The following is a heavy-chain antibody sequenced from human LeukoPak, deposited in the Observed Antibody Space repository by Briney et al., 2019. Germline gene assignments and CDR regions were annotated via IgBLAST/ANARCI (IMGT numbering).Heavy chain of an antibody. J-gene: IGHJ4*02. Sequence: GGSLRLSCAASGFTFSSYGMHWVRQAPGKGLEWVAVIWYDGSNKYYADSVKGRFTISRDNSKNTLYLQMNSLRAEDTAVYYCASPDSSGYVDCWGQGTLVTVSS. CDR3: ASPDSSGYVDC. CDR1: GFTFSSYG. D-gene: IGHD3-22*01. V-gene: IGHV3-33*01. CDR2: IWYDGSNK.